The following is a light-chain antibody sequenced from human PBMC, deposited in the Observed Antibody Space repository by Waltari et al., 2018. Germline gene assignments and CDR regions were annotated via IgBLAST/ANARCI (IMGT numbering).Light chain of an antibody. CDR3: RQRSNGPRLT. CDR1: QSVSSY. CDR2: DAS. Sequence: EIVLTQSPATLSLSPGERATLSCRASQSVSSYLAWYQQKPGQAPRLLIYDASDRATGIPARFSGSGSGTDFTLTISSLEPEDFAVYYCRQRSNGPRLTFGGGTRVEIK. J-gene: IGKJ4*01. V-gene: IGKV3-11*01.